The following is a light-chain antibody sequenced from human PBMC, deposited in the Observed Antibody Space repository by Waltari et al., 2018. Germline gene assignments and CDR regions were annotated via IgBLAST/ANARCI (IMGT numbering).Light chain of an antibody. CDR2: DTS. Sequence: EIVLTQSPATLSLSPGERATLSCRASQTVDTYLAWYQQRPGQAPRLLIYDTSNRATGIPDRFSGSGSETDFTLTISSLEPEDFAVYYCQQRRRWPLTFGGGVQGGDQ. CDR3: QQRRRWPLT. CDR1: QTVDTY. V-gene: IGKV3-11*01. J-gene: IGKJ4*01.